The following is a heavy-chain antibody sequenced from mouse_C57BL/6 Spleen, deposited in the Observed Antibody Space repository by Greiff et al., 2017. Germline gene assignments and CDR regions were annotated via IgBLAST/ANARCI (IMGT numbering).Heavy chain of an antibody. V-gene: IGHV1-81*01. D-gene: IGHD1-1*01. Sequence: QVQLQQSGAELARPGASVKLSCKASGYTFTSYGISWVKQRTGQGLEWIGEIYPRSGNTYYNEKFKGKATLTADKSSSTAYMELRSLTSEDSAVYFCARESFITTVVEPRYWGQGTTRTVSS. J-gene: IGHJ2*01. CDR1: GYTFTSYG. CDR2: IYPRSGNT. CDR3: ARESFITTVVEPRY.